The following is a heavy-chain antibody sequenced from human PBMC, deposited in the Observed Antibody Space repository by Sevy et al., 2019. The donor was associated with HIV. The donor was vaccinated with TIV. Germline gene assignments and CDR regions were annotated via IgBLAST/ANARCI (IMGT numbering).Heavy chain of an antibody. J-gene: IGHJ5*02. D-gene: IGHD3-16*02. Sequence: ASVKVSCKASGYTVTSYGISWVRQAPGQGLEWMGWISAYNGNTNYAQKLQGRVTMTTDTSTSTAYMELRSLRSDDTAVYYCARVPYDYLWGSYRYTGRWFDPWGQGTLVTVSS. CDR2: ISAYNGNT. CDR3: ARVPYDYLWGSYRYTGRWFDP. CDR1: GYTVTSYG. V-gene: IGHV1-18*01.